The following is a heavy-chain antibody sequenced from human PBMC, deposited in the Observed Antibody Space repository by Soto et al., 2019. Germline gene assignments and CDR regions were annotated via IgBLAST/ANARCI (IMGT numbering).Heavy chain of an antibody. CDR1: GFTFSSYW. D-gene: IGHD6-13*01. V-gene: IGHV3-7*01. Sequence: GGSLRLSCAASGFTFSSYWVSWVRQAPGKGLEWVANIKQDGSEKYYVDSVKGRFTISRDNAKNSLYLQMDSLRAEDTAVYYCTRDASRDSSARGWFDPWGPGTLVTVSS. CDR3: TRDASRDSSARGWFDP. J-gene: IGHJ5*02. CDR2: IKQDGSEK.